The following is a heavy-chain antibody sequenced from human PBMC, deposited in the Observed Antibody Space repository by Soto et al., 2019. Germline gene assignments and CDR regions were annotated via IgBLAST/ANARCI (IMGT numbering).Heavy chain of an antibody. CDR1: GGSISSRSYY. J-gene: IGHJ4*02. CDR2: IYYSGST. D-gene: IGHD2-15*01. Sequence: PSETLSLTCTVSGGSISSRSYYWGWSRQPPGKGLEWIGSIYYSGSTYYNPSLKSRVTISVDTSKNQFSLKLSSVTAADTAVYYCARHTPAISISDHWGQGTLVTVSS. CDR3: ARHTPAISISDH. V-gene: IGHV4-39*01.